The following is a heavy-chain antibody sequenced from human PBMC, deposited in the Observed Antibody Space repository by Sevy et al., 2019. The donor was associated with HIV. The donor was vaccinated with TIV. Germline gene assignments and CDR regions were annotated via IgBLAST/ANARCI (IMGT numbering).Heavy chain of an antibody. J-gene: IGHJ3*02. Sequence: GESLKISCAASGFTFSSYAMSWVRQAPGKGLEWVSAISGSGGSTYYADSVKGRFTISRDNSKNTLYLQMNSLRAEDTAVYYCAKATIVGATRGGDAFDIWGQGTMVTVSS. D-gene: IGHD1-26*01. CDR3: AKATIVGATRGGDAFDI. CDR2: ISGSGGST. V-gene: IGHV3-23*01. CDR1: GFTFSSYA.